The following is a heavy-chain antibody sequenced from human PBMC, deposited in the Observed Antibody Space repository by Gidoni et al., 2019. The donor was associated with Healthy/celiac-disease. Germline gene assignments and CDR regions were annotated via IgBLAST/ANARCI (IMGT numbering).Heavy chain of an antibody. CDR3: AREKQKTRAQRRSHWELHYYYYYGMDV. J-gene: IGHJ6*02. CDR1: GGTFSSYA. CDR2: IIPIVGTA. Sequence: QVQLVQSGAEVKKPGSSVKVSCTASGGTFSSYAIRWVRPAPGQGLEWMGGIIPIVGTANYAQKCQGRVTITADKSTSTAYMELSSLRSEDTAVYYCAREKQKTRAQRRSHWELHYYYYYGMDVWGQGTTVTVSS. D-gene: IGHD1-26*01. V-gene: IGHV1-69*06.